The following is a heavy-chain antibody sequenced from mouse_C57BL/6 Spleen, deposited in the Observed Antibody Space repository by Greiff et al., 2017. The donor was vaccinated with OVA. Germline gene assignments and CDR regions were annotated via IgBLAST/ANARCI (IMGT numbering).Heavy chain of an antibody. CDR1: GYTFTDHT. CDR2: IYPRDGST. Sequence: VQLQQSDAELVKPGASVKISCKVSGYTFTDHTIHWMKQRPEQGLEWIGYIYPRDGSTKYNEKFKGKATLTADKSSSTAYMQLNSLTSEDSAVYFCAREGYYGSSPPWFAYWGQGTLVTVSA. V-gene: IGHV1-78*01. D-gene: IGHD1-1*01. J-gene: IGHJ3*01. CDR3: AREGYYGSSPPWFAY.